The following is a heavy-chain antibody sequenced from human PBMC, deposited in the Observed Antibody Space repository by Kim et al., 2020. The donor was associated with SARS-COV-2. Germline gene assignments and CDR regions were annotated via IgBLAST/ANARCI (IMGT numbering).Heavy chain of an antibody. Sequence: SETLSLTCSVSGDSISRSDYSWNWIRQHPGKGREGIGNFFYRGRTYYNPSLKSRVIISVETSKNQFSLKLNSATAADTALYYCAKDFEYWGQGILVTVSS. CDR3: AKDFEY. CDR2: FFYRGRT. J-gene: IGHJ4*02. CDR1: GDSISRSDYS. V-gene: IGHV4-31*03.